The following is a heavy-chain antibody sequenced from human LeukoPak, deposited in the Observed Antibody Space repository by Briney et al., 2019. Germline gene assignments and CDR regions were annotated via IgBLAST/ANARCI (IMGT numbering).Heavy chain of an antibody. D-gene: IGHD6-6*01. V-gene: IGHV3-30*18. Sequence: GGSLRLSCAASGFTFSSYGMHWVRQAPGKGLEWVAVISYDGSNKYYADSVEGRFTISRDNSKNTLYLQMNSLRAEDTAVYYCAKGRIAARPYNWFDPWGQGTLVTVSS. CDR2: ISYDGSNK. J-gene: IGHJ5*02. CDR3: AKGRIAARPYNWFDP. CDR1: GFTFSSYG.